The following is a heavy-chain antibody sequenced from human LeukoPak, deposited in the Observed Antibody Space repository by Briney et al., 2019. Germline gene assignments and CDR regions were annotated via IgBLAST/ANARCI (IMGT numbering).Heavy chain of an antibody. Sequence: PSETLSLTCAVPGVSFDDYYWSWVRQTPGKGLEWIGEINHSGYTNDSPSLKSRVTLSIDTSRKQFSLNLRSVTVADTGIYYCTRMTAGHDYWGQGTLVTVSS. D-gene: IGHD2-21*02. J-gene: IGHJ4*02. CDR2: INHSGYT. CDR1: GVSFDDYY. V-gene: IGHV4-34*01. CDR3: TRMTAGHDY.